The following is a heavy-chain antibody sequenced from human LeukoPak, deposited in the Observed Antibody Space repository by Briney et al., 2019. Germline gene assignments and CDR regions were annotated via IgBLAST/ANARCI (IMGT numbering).Heavy chain of an antibody. CDR1: GYTFTSYG. Sequence: ASVKVSCKASGYTFTSYGISWVRQAPGQGLEWMGWISAYNGNTNYAQKLQGRVTMTTDTSTSTAYMELSSLRSEDTAVYYCATAGSPGTIAADGRWFDPWGQGTLVTVSS. V-gene: IGHV1-18*01. D-gene: IGHD6-13*01. CDR2: ISAYNGNT. CDR3: ATAGSPGTIAADGRWFDP. J-gene: IGHJ5*02.